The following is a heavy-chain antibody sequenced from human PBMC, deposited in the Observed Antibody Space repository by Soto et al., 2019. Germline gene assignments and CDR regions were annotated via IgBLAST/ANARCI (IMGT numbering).Heavy chain of an antibody. CDR2: IIPIFGTA. Sequence: QVQLVQSGAEVKKPGSSVKVSCKASGGTFSSYAISWVRQAPGQGLEWMGGIIPIFGTANYAQKFQGRVTITAAKSTSTAYMELSSLRSEDTSVYYCARKVMVDEPGGFDYWGQGTLVTVSS. CDR1: GGTFSSYA. D-gene: IGHD2-15*01. V-gene: IGHV1-69*06. CDR3: ARKVMVDEPGGFDY. J-gene: IGHJ4*02.